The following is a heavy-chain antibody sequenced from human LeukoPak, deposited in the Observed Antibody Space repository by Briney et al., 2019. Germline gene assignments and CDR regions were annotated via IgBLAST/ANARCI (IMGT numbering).Heavy chain of an antibody. CDR1: GYTFTSYG. CDR2: ISAYNGNT. Sequence: GASVKVSCKASGYTFTSYGISWVRQAPGQGLEWMGWISAYNGNTNYAQKLQGRVTMTTDTSTSTAYMELRSLRSDDTAVYYCARVRIAVAGLYYYYYMDVWGKGTTVTVSS. CDR3: ARVRIAVAGLYYYYYMDV. J-gene: IGHJ6*03. V-gene: IGHV1-18*01. D-gene: IGHD6-19*01.